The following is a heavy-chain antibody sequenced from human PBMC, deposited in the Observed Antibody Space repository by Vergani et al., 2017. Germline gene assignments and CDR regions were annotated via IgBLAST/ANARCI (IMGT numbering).Heavy chain of an antibody. D-gene: IGHD3-10*01. CDR1: GFTFSSYG. CDR2: IWYDGSNK. Sequence: QVQLVESGGGVVQPGRSLRLSCAASGFTFSSYGMHWVRQAPGKGLEWVAVIWYDGSNKYYADSVKGRFTISRDNSKNTLYLQMNSLRAEDTAVYYCAKPDYGSGSYGHYYYYYGMDVWGQGTTVTVSS. J-gene: IGHJ6*02. CDR3: AKPDYGSGSYGHYYYYYGMDV. V-gene: IGHV3-33*06.